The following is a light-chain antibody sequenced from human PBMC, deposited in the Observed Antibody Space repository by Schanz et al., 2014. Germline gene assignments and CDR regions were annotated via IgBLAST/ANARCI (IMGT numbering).Light chain of an antibody. CDR2: GAS. CDR3: QQFGSSPWT. J-gene: IGKJ1*01. CDR1: QSVSSSY. V-gene: IGKV3-20*01. Sequence: EIVLTQSPGTLSLSPGERATLSCRASQSVSSSYLGWYQQKPGQAPRLLIYGASNRATGIPDRFSGSGSGTDFTLTISRLEPEDFAVYYCQQFGSSPWTFGQGTRVEI.